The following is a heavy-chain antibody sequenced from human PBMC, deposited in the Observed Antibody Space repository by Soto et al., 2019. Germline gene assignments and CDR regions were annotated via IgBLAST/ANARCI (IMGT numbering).Heavy chain of an antibody. CDR1: GFTFNSYA. CDR3: ARYQLKGMDV. D-gene: IGHD2-2*01. CDR2: ISGSGGST. V-gene: IGHV3-23*01. J-gene: IGHJ6*02. Sequence: EVQLLESGGGLVQPGGSLRLSCAASGFTFNSYAMSWVRQAPGKGLEWVSGISGSGGSTYYADSVKGRFTISRDNSKNTLYPQMNSLRAEDTAVYYCARYQLKGMDVWGQGTTVTVSS.